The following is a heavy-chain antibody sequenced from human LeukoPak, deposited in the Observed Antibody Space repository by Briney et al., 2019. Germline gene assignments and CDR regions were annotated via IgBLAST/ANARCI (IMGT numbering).Heavy chain of an antibody. J-gene: IGHJ6*02. CDR3: ARVQVGATTYNYYGMDV. V-gene: IGHV4-59*01. CDR1: GGSISSYY. Sequence: SETLSLTCTVSGGSISSYYWSWIRQPPGKGLEWIGYIYYSGSTNYNPSLKSRVTISVDTSKNQFSLKLSSVTAADTAVYYCARVQVGATTYNYYGMDVWGQGTTVTVSS. CDR2: IYYSGST. D-gene: IGHD1-26*01.